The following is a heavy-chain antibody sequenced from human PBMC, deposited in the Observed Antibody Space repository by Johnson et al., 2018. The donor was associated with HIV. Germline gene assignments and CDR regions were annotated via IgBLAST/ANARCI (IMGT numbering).Heavy chain of an antibody. V-gene: IGHV3-33*08. D-gene: IGHD2-15*01. CDR1: GFTFDDYA. CDR2: IWYDGSNK. Sequence: QVQLVESGGGLVQPGRSLRLSCAASGFTFDDYAMHWVRQAPGKRLEWVGVIWYDGSNKYYADSVKGRFTISRDNSKNTLYLQMNSLRAEDTAVYYCARSKDCSVGTCPDAFDIWGQGTLVMVSS. J-gene: IGHJ3*02. CDR3: ARSKDCSVGTCPDAFDI.